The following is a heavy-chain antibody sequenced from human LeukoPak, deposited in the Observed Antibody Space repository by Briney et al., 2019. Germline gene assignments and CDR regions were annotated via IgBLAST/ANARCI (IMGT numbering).Heavy chain of an antibody. D-gene: IGHD3-3*02. CDR3: AREDYISSWPMDV. Sequence: ASMKDSFKATGYTFTDHYIHWVRPAPGQGLEWMGSINPKSGVTNYAVEFQGRVTMTSDTSISTVYLGLSNLRSDDTAVFYCAREDYISSWPMDVWGQVTPVTVSS. V-gene: IGHV1-2*02. CDR1: GYTFTDHY. CDR2: INPKSGVT. J-gene: IGHJ6*02.